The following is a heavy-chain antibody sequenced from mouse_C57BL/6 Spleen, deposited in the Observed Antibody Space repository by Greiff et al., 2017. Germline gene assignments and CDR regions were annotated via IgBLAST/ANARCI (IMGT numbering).Heavy chain of an antibody. Sequence: DAGGGLVQPKGSLKLSCAASGFTFNTYAMHWVRQAPGKGLEWVARIRSKSSNYATYYADSVKDRFTISRDDSQSMLYLQMNNLKTEDTAMYYCVREDYGNYVPLFDYWGQGTTLTVSS. V-gene: IGHV10-3*01. CDR3: VREDYGNYVPLFDY. CDR2: IRSKSSNYAT. D-gene: IGHD2-1*01. CDR1: GFTFNTYA. J-gene: IGHJ2*01.